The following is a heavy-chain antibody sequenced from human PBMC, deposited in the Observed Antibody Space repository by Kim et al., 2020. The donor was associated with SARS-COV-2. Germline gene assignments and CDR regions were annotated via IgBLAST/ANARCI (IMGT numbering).Heavy chain of an antibody. Sequence: ASVKVSCKASGYTFTSYAMNWVRQAPGQGLEWMGWINTNTGNPTYAQGFTGRFVFSLDTSVSTAYLQISSLKAEDTAVYYCAGDPLLWFGELPDYFDYWGQGTLVTVSS. V-gene: IGHV7-4-1*02. J-gene: IGHJ4*02. CDR3: AGDPLLWFGELPDYFDY. CDR1: GYTFTSYA. D-gene: IGHD3-10*01. CDR2: INTNTGNP.